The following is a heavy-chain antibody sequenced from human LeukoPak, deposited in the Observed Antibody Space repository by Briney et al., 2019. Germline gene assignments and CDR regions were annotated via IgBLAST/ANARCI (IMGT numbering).Heavy chain of an antibody. J-gene: IGHJ5*02. Sequence: GRSLRLSCAASGFTLDDYAMHWVRQAPGKGLEWVSGISWNSGSIGYADSVKGRFTISRDNAKNSLYLQMNSLRAEDTALYYCAKDTGSWGWFDPWGQGTLVTVSS. CDR1: GFTLDDYA. CDR2: ISWNSGSI. D-gene: IGHD1-26*01. V-gene: IGHV3-9*01. CDR3: AKDTGSWGWFDP.